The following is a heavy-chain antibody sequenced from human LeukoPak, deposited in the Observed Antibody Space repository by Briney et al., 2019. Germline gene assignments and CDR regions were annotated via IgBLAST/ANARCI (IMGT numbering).Heavy chain of an antibody. D-gene: IGHD3-16*01. CDR2: IYHSGNT. CDR3: VRDIWGLPPDC. V-gene: IGHV4-38-2*02. Sequence: SETLSLTCIVSGFSIRSDYAWGWVRQPPGKGLEWIGIIYHSGNTYYNPSLKSRVTMSVDTSRNQFSLKMRSVTAADTAVYYCVRDIWGLPPDCWGQGTLVTVSS. CDR1: GFSIRSDYA. J-gene: IGHJ4*02.